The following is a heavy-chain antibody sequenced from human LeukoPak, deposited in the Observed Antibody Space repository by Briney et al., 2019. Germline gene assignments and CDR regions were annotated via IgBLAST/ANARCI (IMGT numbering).Heavy chain of an antibody. Sequence: PGGSLRLSCAASGFTFSSYSMNWVRQAPGKGLEGVSSISSSSSYIYYADSVKGRFTISRDNAKNSLYLQMNSLRAEDTAVYYCARDVEMATNYFDYWGQGTLVTVSS. CDR1: GFTFSSYS. J-gene: IGHJ4*02. CDR3: ARDVEMATNYFDY. CDR2: ISSSSSYI. D-gene: IGHD5-24*01. V-gene: IGHV3-21*01.